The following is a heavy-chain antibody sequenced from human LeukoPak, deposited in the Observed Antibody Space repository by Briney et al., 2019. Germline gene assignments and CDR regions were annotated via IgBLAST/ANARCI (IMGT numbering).Heavy chain of an antibody. V-gene: IGHV3-33*03. Sequence: GGSLRLSCAASGFTFSSYGMHWVRQAPGKGLEWVAVIWYDGSNKYYADSVKGRFTISRDNAKNSLYLQMNSLRAEDTAVYYCLVHDWFDPWGQGTLVTVSS. CDR1: GFTFSSYG. CDR2: IWYDGSNK. J-gene: IGHJ5*02. CDR3: LVHDWFDP. D-gene: IGHD6-13*01.